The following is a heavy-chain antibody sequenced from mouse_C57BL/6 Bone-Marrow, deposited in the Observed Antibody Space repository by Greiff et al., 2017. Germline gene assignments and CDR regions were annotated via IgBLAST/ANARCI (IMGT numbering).Heavy chain of an antibody. CDR3: TGGGGGAWFAY. J-gene: IGHJ3*01. Sequence: EVKLVESGGGLVQPGGSMKLSCVASGFTFSNYWMNWVRQSPEKGLEWVAQIRLKSDNYATHYAESVKGRFTISRDDSKSSVYLQMNNLRAEDTGIFYRTGGGGGAWFAYWGQGTLVTVSA. CDR1: GFTFSNYW. CDR2: IRLKSDNYAT. V-gene: IGHV6-3*01.